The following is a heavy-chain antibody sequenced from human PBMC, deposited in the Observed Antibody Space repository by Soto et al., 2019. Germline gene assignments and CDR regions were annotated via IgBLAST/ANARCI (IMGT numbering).Heavy chain of an antibody. Sequence: GESLKISCKGSGYSFTSYWIGWVRQMPGKGLEWMGIIYPGDSDTRYSPPFQGQVTISADKSISTAYLQWSSLKASDTAMYYCARVYYYDSRGVDYWGQGTLVTVSS. J-gene: IGHJ4*02. CDR1: GYSFTSYW. D-gene: IGHD3-22*01. CDR3: ARVYYYDSRGVDY. CDR2: IYPGDSDT. V-gene: IGHV5-51*01.